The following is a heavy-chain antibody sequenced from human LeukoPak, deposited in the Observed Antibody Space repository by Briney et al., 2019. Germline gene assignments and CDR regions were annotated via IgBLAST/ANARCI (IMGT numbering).Heavy chain of an antibody. CDR1: GYTFTSYD. D-gene: IGHD6-13*01. CDR2: MNPNSGNT. J-gene: IGHJ4*02. V-gene: IGHV1-8*01. Sequence: ASVKVSCKASGYTFTSYDINWVRQATGQGLEWKGWMNPNSGNTGYAQKFQGRVTMTRNTSISTAYMELSSLRSEDTAVYYCARGLKRKQQLNQIDYWGQGTLVTVSS. CDR3: ARGLKRKQQLNQIDY.